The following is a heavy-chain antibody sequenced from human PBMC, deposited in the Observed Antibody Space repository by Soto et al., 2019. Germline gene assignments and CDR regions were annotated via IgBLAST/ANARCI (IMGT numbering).Heavy chain of an antibody. CDR2: ISAYNGNT. Sequence: ASVKVSCKASGYTFTRYGISWVRQAPGQGLEWMGWISAYNGNTNYAQKLQGRVTMTTDTSTSTAYMELRSLRSDDTAVYYCARDCSSTSCRSDWFDPWGQGTLVTVSS. V-gene: IGHV1-18*01. CDR3: ARDCSSTSCRSDWFDP. J-gene: IGHJ5*02. D-gene: IGHD2-2*01. CDR1: GYTFTRYG.